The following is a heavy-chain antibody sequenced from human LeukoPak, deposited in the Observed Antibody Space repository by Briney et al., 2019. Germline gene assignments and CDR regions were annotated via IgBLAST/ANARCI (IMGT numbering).Heavy chain of an antibody. V-gene: IGHV3-48*03. J-gene: IGHJ4*02. D-gene: IGHD3-22*01. CDR3: ARFNYYDSSGHFDY. CDR2: IRRSGSTV. Sequence: GGSLRLSCTASGFTFSSYEMNWVRQAPGKGLEWVSYIRRSGSTVYYADSVKGRFTISRDNSKNTLYLQMNSLRVEDTAVYYCARFNYYDSSGHFDYWGQGTLVTVSS. CDR1: GFTFSSYE.